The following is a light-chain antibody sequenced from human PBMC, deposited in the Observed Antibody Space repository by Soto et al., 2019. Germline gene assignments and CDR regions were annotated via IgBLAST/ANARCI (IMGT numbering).Light chain of an antibody. CDR3: QQSYNTPT. V-gene: IGKV1-39*01. Sequence: DIQMTQSPSSLSASVGDRVTITCRASQSIYNYLNWYQQKPGKAPKLLIYAASSLQSGVPSRFSGSGSGTDFILTISSLQPEDFATYYCQQSYNTPTFGQGTKLEIK. CDR2: AAS. CDR1: QSIYNY. J-gene: IGKJ2*01.